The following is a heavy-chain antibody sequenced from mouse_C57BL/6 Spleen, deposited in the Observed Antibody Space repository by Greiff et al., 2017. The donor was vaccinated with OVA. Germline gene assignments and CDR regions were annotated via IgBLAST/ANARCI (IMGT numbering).Heavy chain of an antibody. CDR1: GFTFSSYA. D-gene: IGHD1-1*01. CDR2: ISDGGSYT. V-gene: IGHV5-4*01. Sequence: EVKLMESGGGLVKPGGSLKLSCAASGFTFSSYAMSWVRQTPEKRLEWVATISDGGSYTYYPDNVKGRFTISRDNAKNNLYLQMSHLKSEDTAMYYCARDYYGSRFFDYWGQGTTLTVSS. J-gene: IGHJ2*01. CDR3: ARDYYGSRFFDY.